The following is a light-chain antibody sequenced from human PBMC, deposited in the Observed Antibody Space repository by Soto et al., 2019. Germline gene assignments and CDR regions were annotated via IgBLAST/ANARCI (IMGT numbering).Light chain of an antibody. Sequence: QSALTQPRSVSGSPGQSVTISCTGTSSDVGGYNYVSWYQQHPGKAPKLIIYDVSYRPSGVPDRFSGSKSGNTASLTISGLQAEDEADYYCCSYAGSYTDVFGAGTKLTVL. CDR3: CSYAGSYTDV. J-gene: IGLJ1*01. V-gene: IGLV2-11*01. CDR2: DVS. CDR1: SSDVGGYNY.